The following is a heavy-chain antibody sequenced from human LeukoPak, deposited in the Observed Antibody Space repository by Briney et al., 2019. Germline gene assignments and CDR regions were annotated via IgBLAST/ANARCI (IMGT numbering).Heavy chain of an antibody. CDR1: GGSFSGYY. CDR3: ARDAAVAGDAYDI. D-gene: IGHD6-19*01. J-gene: IGHJ3*02. V-gene: IGHV4-34*01. CDR2: INHSGST. Sequence: SETLSLTCAVYGGSFSGYYWSWIRQPPGKGLEWIGEINHSGSTNYNPSLKSRVTISVDTSKNQFSLKLSSVTAADTAVYYCARDAAVAGDAYDIWGHGTMVTVSS.